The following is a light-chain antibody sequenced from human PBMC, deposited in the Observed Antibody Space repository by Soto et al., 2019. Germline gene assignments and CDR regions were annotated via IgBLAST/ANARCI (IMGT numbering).Light chain of an antibody. Sequence: EIVLTQSPATLSLSPGERATLSCRASQSVGGYLDWYQQKPGQAPRLLIYDASNRAGGIPARFSGSGSGTEFTLAISSLEPEDLAVYYCHQRSNWPPLTFGGGTKVEIK. CDR2: DAS. CDR3: HQRSNWPPLT. V-gene: IGKV3-11*01. J-gene: IGKJ4*01. CDR1: QSVGGY.